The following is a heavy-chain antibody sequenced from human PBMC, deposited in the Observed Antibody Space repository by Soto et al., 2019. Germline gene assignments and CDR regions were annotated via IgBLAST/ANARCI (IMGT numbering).Heavy chain of an antibody. J-gene: IGHJ4*02. CDR3: ARQIYDSDTGPNFQYYFDS. Sequence: LKISCKGSGYIFAGYWITWVRQKPGKVLEWMGRIDPSDSQTYYSPSFRGHVTISVTKSITTVFLQWSSLRASDTAMYYCARQIYDSDTGPNFQYYFDSWGQGTPVTVSS. CDR2: IDPSDSQT. CDR1: GYIFAGYW. D-gene: IGHD3-22*01. V-gene: IGHV5-10-1*01.